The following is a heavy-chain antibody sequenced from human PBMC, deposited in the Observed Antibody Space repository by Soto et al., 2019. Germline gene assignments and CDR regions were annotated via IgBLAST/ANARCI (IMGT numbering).Heavy chain of an antibody. D-gene: IGHD3-22*01. Sequence: ASVKVSCKASGGTFSSYTISWVRQAPGQGLEWMGWIIAINGIANYAQKLQGRVTMTTDTSTSTAYMELRSLRSDDTAVYYCASHYDTSGYDAFDIWGQGTMVTVSS. V-gene: IGHV1-18*01. J-gene: IGHJ3*02. CDR1: GGTFSSYT. CDR3: ASHYDTSGYDAFDI. CDR2: IIAINGIA.